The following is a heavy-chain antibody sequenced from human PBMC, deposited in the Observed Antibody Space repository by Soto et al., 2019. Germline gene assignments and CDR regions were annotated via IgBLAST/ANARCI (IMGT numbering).Heavy chain of an antibody. V-gene: IGHV1-69*17. Sequence: QVQLVQSGAEVKKPGSSVKVSCKASGGTPSSYAISWVRQAPGRGLEWMGAIIPIFGVPSYARKFQGRVTITADKSTSTAYVELSSLRSEDTAMYYCARSTTYGGMDVWGQGTTVTVSS. J-gene: IGHJ6*02. CDR1: GGTPSSYA. D-gene: IGHD4-17*01. CDR3: ARSTTYGGMDV. CDR2: IIPIFGVP.